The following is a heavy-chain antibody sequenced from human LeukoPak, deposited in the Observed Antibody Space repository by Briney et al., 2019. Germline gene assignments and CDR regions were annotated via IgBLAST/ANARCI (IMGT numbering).Heavy chain of an antibody. CDR2: IRYDGSNK. J-gene: IGHJ4*02. CDR3: AKLMVRGAY. Sequence: GGSLRLSCAASGFTFSSYGMHWVRQAPGKGLEWVAFIRYDGSNKYYADSVKGRFTISRDNSKNTLYLQMNSLRAEDAAVYYCAKLMVRGAYWGQGTLVTVSS. D-gene: IGHD3-10*01. V-gene: IGHV3-30*02. CDR1: GFTFSSYG.